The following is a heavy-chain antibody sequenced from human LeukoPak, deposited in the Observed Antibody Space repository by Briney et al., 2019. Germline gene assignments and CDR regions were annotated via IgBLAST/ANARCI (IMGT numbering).Heavy chain of an antibody. J-gene: IGHJ4*02. CDR3: ARGRRLYCGGDCYSYYFNS. D-gene: IGHD2-21*02. CDR1: GYPISSGYY. Sequence: SETLSLTCTVSGYPISSGYYWGWVRQPPGKGLEWIGMIYHSGNNYSNPSLQSRVTISVDAPKNQFSLKLSSVTAADTAVYYCARGRRLYCGGDCYSYYFNSWGQGTPVTVSS. V-gene: IGHV4-38-2*02. CDR2: IYHSGNN.